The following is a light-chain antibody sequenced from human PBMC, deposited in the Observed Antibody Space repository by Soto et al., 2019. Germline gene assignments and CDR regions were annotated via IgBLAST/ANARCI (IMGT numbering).Light chain of an antibody. CDR3: QQYSIYSRT. V-gene: IGKV1-5*03. J-gene: IGKJ1*01. CDR1: QSISTW. CDR2: KAS. Sequence: DIQMTQSPSTLSASVGDRVTITCRASQSISTWLAWYQQKPGEAPNLLIYKASTLRSGVPSRFSGSGSGTEFTLTISSLQPDDFATYYCQQYSIYSRTFGQGTKVGLK.